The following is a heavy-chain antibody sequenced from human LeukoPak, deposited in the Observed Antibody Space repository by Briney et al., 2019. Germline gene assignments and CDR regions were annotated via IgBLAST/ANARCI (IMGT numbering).Heavy chain of an antibody. J-gene: IGHJ5*02. CDR3: ARSPWNPGKSTETT. Sequence: GGSLRLSCAASGFTVSSNYMSWVRQAPGKGLEWVSVIYSAGSTYYADSVKGRFTISRDNAKNSLYLQMNSLRAEDTAVYYCARSPWNPGKSTETTWGQGTLVTVSS. D-gene: IGHD1-1*01. V-gene: IGHV3-53*01. CDR1: GFTVSSNY. CDR2: IYSAGST.